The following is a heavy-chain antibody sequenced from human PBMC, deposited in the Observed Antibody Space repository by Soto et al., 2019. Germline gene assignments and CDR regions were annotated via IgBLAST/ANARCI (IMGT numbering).Heavy chain of an antibody. J-gene: IGHJ5*02. V-gene: IGHV3-23*01. Sequence: EVQLLESGGGLVQPGGSLRLSCAASGFTFSNYAMTWVRQAPGKGLEWVSAISATDVSTYYSDSVKCRFTISRDNSKGTLYLQMHSLRAEDTAVYYCARGGGGGWYTSWGQGTLVTVSS. CDR2: ISATDVST. CDR3: ARGGGGGWYTS. D-gene: IGHD6-19*01. CDR1: GFTFSNYA.